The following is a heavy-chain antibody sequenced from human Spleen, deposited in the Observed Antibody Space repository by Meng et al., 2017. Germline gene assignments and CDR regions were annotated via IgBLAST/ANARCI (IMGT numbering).Heavy chain of an antibody. V-gene: IGHV4-34*01. CDR1: GGSFSDYY. J-gene: IGHJ4*02. CDR2: INHSGST. CDR3: ARGPTTMAHDFDY. Sequence: QLRESGPGLVKPSETLSLTCTVSGGSFSDYYWSWIRQPPGKGLEWIGEINHSGSTNYNPSLESRATISVDTSQSNLSLKLSSVTAADSAVYYCARGPTTMAHDFDYWGQGTLVTVSS. D-gene: IGHD4-11*01.